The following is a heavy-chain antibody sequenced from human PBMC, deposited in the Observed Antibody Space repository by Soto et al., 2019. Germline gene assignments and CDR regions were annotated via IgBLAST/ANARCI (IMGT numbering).Heavy chain of an antibody. CDR1: GYSFASHW. CDR3: ARYSGSYWHYLDF. CDR2: IYPGDSDT. V-gene: IGHV5-51*01. D-gene: IGHD1-26*01. J-gene: IGHJ4*02. Sequence: RGESLKISCKGSGYSFASHWVAWVRQMPEKGLEWIGTIYPGDSDTKYSSAFRGHVTISADTSVSTAYLQWRSLEATDSAIYYCARYSGSYWHYLDFWGQGTLVTV.